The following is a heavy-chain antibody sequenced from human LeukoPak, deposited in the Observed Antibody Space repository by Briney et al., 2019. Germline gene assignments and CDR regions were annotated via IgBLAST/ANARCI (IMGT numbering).Heavy chain of an antibody. CDR3: ARAMAHFDY. Sequence: GESLKISCKASGYGFNNYWIAWVRQVPGKGLEWMGFIYPGDSDTRYSPSFQGQVTISADKSISTAYLQWSSLKASDTAMYYCARAMAHFDYWGQGTLVTVSS. CDR1: GYGFNNYW. D-gene: IGHD5-18*01. V-gene: IGHV5-51*01. J-gene: IGHJ4*02. CDR2: IYPGDSDT.